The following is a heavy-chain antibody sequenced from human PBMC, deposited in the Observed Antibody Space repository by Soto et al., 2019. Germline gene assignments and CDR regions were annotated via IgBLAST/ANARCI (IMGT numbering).Heavy chain of an antibody. CDR2: INHSGST. CDR3: ARGRVAYSYGYLSWFDP. Sequence: QVQLQQWGAGLLKPSETLSLTCAVYGGSFSGYYWSWIRQPPGKGLEWIGEINHSGSTNYNPSLKSRVTISVDTSKNQFSRKLSSVTAADTAVYYCARGRVAYSYGYLSWFDPWGQGTLVTVSS. D-gene: IGHD5-18*01. V-gene: IGHV4-34*01. CDR1: GGSFSGYY. J-gene: IGHJ5*02.